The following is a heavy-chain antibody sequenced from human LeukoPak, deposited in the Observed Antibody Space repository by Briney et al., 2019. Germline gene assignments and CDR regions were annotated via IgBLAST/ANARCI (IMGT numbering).Heavy chain of an antibody. J-gene: IGHJ4*02. CDR1: GYTFTSYD. Sequence: GASVKVSCKASGYTFTSYDINWVRQATGQGLEWRGWMNPNSGNTGYAQKFQGRVTMTRNTSISTAYMELSSLRSEDTAVYYCARVFDSSGYYPYYFDYWGQGTLVTVSS. CDR3: ARVFDSSGYYPYYFDY. D-gene: IGHD3-22*01. V-gene: IGHV1-8*01. CDR2: MNPNSGNT.